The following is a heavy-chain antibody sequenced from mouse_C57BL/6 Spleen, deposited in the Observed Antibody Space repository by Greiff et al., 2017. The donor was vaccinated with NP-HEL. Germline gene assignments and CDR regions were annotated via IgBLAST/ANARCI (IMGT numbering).Heavy chain of an antibody. Sequence: EVQLQQSGPELVKPGASVKISCKASGYTFTDYYMNWVKQSHGKSLEWIGDINPNYGGTSYNQKFKGKATLTVDKSSSTAYMELRSLTSEDSAVYYCARVDFDYWGQGTTLTVSS. CDR2: INPNYGGT. V-gene: IGHV1-26*01. CDR1: GYTFTDYY. CDR3: ARVDFDY. J-gene: IGHJ2*01.